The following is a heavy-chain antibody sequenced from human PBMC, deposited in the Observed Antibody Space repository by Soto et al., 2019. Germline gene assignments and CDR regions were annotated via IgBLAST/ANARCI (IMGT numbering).Heavy chain of an antibody. J-gene: IGHJ4*02. CDR2: IYYSGST. V-gene: IGHV4-59*12. CDR3: AKSLRGVIIDFDS. Sequence: PSETLSLTCTVSGGSISSYYWSWIRQPPGKGLEWIGYIYYSGSTNYNPSLKSRVTISVDTSKNQFSLKLSSVTAADTAVYYCAKSLRGVIIDFDSWGQGTLVTVSS. D-gene: IGHD3-10*01. CDR1: GGSISSYY.